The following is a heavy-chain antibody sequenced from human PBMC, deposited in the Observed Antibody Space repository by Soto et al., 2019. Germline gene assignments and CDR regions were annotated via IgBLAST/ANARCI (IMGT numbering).Heavy chain of an antibody. D-gene: IGHD3-10*01. CDR3: VKDSGWFNT. V-gene: IGHV3-23*01. CDR1: GFTFGTTD. J-gene: IGHJ5*02. CDR2: IDGSGGIT. Sequence: QLLQSGGGLVQPGGSLTLSCAASGFTFGTTDMSWVRQAPGEGLEWVSTIDGSGGITYYADSVKGRFTISRDNSRNTVYLQMNRLSGDDTALYYCVKDSGWFNTWGPGALVTVSS.